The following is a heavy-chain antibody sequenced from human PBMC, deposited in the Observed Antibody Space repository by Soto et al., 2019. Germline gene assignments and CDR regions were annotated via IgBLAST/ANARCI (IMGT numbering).Heavy chain of an antibody. Sequence: QVQLQESGPGLVKPSETLSLTCTVSGXSIXXXXWXXXRQPPGKXLEWIGYTYYSGSTDYNPSLKXRVTXXXXXXXXXXXXXXXXXXXXXXXXXXXXXXXXXXXXXLXYWGQGTLVTVSS. CDR3: XXXXXXXXXXLXY. CDR1: GXSIXXXX. J-gene: IGHJ4*02. CDR2: TYYSGST. V-gene: IGHV4-59*01.